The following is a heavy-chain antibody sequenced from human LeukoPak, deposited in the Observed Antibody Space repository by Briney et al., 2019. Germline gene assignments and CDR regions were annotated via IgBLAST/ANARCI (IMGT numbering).Heavy chain of an antibody. CDR1: GGSISSSSYY. CDR3: ARDSSSFWFDP. J-gene: IGHJ5*02. Sequence: SETLSLTCTVSGGSISSSSYYWGWIRQPPGKGLEWIGSIYYSGSTYYNPSLKSRVTISVDTSKNQFSLKLSSVTAADTAVYYCARDSSSFWFDPWGQGTLVTVSS. CDR2: IYYSGST. V-gene: IGHV4-39*07. D-gene: IGHD6-13*01.